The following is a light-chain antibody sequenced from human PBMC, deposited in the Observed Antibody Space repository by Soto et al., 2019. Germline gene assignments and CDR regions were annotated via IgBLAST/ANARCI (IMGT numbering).Light chain of an antibody. Sequence: DIQMTQSPSSLSASIGDRVTISCRASQGISNDLAWYQQKPGKVPYLLIYAASTSHSGVPSRFRGSGSGPDFTLTISSLQPEDVATYYCQNYNSAPRTFGQGTKVDIK. J-gene: IGKJ1*01. V-gene: IGKV1-27*01. CDR3: QNYNSAPRT. CDR1: QGISND. CDR2: AAS.